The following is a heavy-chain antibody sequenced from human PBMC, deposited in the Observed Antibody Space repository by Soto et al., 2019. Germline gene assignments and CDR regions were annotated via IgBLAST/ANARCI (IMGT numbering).Heavy chain of an antibody. CDR2: VYSAGST. CDR1: GFTVSSSY. D-gene: IGHD3-3*01. Sequence: GGSLRLSCAASGFTVSSSYMSWVRQAPGKGLEWVSVVYSAGSTYYADSVKGRFTISRDNSKNTLYLQMNGLRVEDTAVYYCAKEGSIYGVVSPYFDYWGQGA. J-gene: IGHJ4*02. V-gene: IGHV3-66*01. CDR3: AKEGSIYGVVSPYFDY.